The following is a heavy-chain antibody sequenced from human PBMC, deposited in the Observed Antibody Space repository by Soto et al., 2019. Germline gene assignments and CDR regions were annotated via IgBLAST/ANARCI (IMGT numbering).Heavy chain of an antibody. J-gene: IGHJ4*02. V-gene: IGHV4-30-2*01. CDR1: GGSISSGGYS. CDR2: IYHSGST. D-gene: IGHD5-18*01. Sequence: SETLSLTCAVSGGSISSGGYSWSWIRQPPGKGLEWIGYIYHSGSTYYNPSLKSRVTISVDRSKNQFSLKLSSVTAADTAVYYFAREGNLGRWIQPLDYWGQGTLVTVSS. CDR3: AREGNLGRWIQPLDY.